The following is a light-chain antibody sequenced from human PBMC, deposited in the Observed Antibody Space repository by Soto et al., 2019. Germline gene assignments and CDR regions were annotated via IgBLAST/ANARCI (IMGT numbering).Light chain of an antibody. Sequence: EIVLTQSPATLSLSPGERATLSCRASQSVSSYLAWYQQKPGQAHRLLIYDASNRATGIPARFSGSGSGTDFTLTISSLEPEDCAVYYCQQRSNWPPALTFGGGTKVEIK. J-gene: IGKJ4*01. V-gene: IGKV3-11*01. CDR2: DAS. CDR1: QSVSSY. CDR3: QQRSNWPPALT.